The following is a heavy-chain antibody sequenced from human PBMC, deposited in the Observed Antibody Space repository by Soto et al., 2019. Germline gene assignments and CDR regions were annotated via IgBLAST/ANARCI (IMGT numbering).Heavy chain of an antibody. Sequence: ASVKVSCKASGYTFTSYAMHWVRQAPGQRLEWMGWINAGNGNTKYSQKFQGRVTITRDTSASTAYMELSSLRSEGTAVYYCASSIVVVPAANYYGMDVWGQGTTVTVSS. CDR1: GYTFTSYA. CDR3: ASSIVVVPAANYYGMDV. J-gene: IGHJ6*02. D-gene: IGHD2-2*01. V-gene: IGHV1-3*01. CDR2: INAGNGNT.